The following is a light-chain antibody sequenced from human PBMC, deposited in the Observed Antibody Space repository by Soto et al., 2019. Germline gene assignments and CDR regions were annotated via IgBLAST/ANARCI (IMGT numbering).Light chain of an antibody. J-gene: IGKJ4*01. V-gene: IGKV3D-20*02. CDR2: GVS. CDR3: QQRRKWHLT. CDR1: QSVTSNA. Sequence: EIVLTQSSATLSLSPGERATLSCRASQSVTSNALAWYQQKPGQAPRLLIYGVSSRATGIPDRFSGSGSGTDFTLTISSLEPEDFAVYYCQQRRKWHLTFGGRAKGDI.